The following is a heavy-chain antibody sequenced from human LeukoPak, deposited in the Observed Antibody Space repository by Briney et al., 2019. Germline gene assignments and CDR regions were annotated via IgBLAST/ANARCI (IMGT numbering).Heavy chain of an antibody. CDR2: IYPGDSHT. J-gene: IGHJ4*02. CDR3: ARHDHYDSSGYWVDY. V-gene: IGHV5-51*01. D-gene: IGHD3-22*01. CDR1: GYSFSSYW. Sequence: GESLKISCRGFGYSFSSYWIGWVRQMPGKGLEWMGIIYPGDSHTRYSPSFQGQVTISADKSISTAYLQWNSLKASDTAMYYCARHDHYDSSGYWVDYWGQGTLVTVSS.